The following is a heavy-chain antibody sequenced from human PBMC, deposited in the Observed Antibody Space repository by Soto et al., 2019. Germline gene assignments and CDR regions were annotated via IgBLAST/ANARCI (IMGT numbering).Heavy chain of an antibody. V-gene: IGHV6-1*01. CDR1: GGSVSSNSAA. Sequence: PSQTPSLTCAISGGSVSSNSAAWNWIRQSPSRGLEWLGRTYYRSKWYNDYAVSVKSRITINPDTSKNQFSLQLNSVTPDDTAVYYCARVAHSLVKTGYFDYWGQGTLVTVSS. CDR2: TYYRSKWYN. J-gene: IGHJ4*02. CDR3: ARVAHSLVKTGYFDY. D-gene: IGHD3-9*01.